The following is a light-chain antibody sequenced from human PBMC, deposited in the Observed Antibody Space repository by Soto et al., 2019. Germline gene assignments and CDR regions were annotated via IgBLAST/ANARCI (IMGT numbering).Light chain of an antibody. V-gene: IGLV1-47*01. J-gene: IGLJ2*01. CDR2: RNN. CDR3: AAWDDSLSGL. Sequence: QSVLTQPPSASGTPGQRVSISCSGSSSNIGSNYVYWYQQLPGTAPRLLSYRNNPRPSGVPERFSGSKSGTSASLANSGLRSEDEADYYCAAWDDSLSGLFGGGTKLTVL. CDR1: SSNIGSNY.